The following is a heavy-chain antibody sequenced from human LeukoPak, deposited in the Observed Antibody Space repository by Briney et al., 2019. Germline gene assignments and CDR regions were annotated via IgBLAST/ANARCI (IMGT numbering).Heavy chain of an antibody. D-gene: IGHD1-26*01. Sequence: GGSLRLSCAASGFTFSSYSMNWVRQAPGKGLEWVSSISSSSSYIYYADSVKGRFTISRDNAKNSLYLQMNSLRAEDTAVYYCATMVGATTDYWGQGTRVTVSS. CDR1: GFTFSSYS. V-gene: IGHV3-21*01. CDR2: ISSSSSYI. CDR3: ATMVGATTDY. J-gene: IGHJ4*02.